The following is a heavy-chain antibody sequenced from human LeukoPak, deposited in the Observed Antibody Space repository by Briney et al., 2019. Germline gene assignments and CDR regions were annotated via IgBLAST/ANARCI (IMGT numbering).Heavy chain of an antibody. D-gene: IGHD4-23*01. J-gene: IGHJ4*02. CDR1: GFTVSSNY. V-gene: IGHV3-53*01. Sequence: GGSLRLSCAASGFTVSSNYMSWVRQAPGKGLEWVSVIYSGGSTYYADSVKGRFTISRDSSKNTLYLQMNSLRAEDTAVYYCARDQAPSGNHDYWGQGTLATVSS. CDR2: IYSGGST. CDR3: ARDQAPSGNHDY.